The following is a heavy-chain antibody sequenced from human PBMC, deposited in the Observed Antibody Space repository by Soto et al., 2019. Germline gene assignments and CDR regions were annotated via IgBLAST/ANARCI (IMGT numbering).Heavy chain of an antibody. Sequence: ASVKVSCKASGLTNSSHVISWVRQAPGQGLEWMGGIIPLFGIPNYAQKFQGRLTITADKSTSTAYMELSSLRSEDTAVYYCARGVVDTNVVFKWFDPWGQGTLVTVSS. J-gene: IGHJ5*02. D-gene: IGHD2-15*01. CDR1: GLTNSSHV. CDR3: ARGVVDTNVVFKWFDP. V-gene: IGHV1-69*10. CDR2: IIPLFGIP.